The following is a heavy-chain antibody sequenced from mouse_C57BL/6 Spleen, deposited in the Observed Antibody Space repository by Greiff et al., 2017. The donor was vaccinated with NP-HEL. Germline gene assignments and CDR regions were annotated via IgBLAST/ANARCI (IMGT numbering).Heavy chain of an antibody. CDR1: GFTFSDAW. Sequence: EVQRVESGGGLVQPGGSMKLSCAASGFTFSDAWMDWVRQSPEKGLEWVAEIRNKANNHATYYAESVKGRFTISRDDSKSSVYLQMNSLRAEDTGIYYCTRTGPYYFDYWGQGTTLTVSS. CDR3: TRTGPYYFDY. V-gene: IGHV6-6*01. CDR2: IRNKANNHAT. J-gene: IGHJ2*01. D-gene: IGHD4-1*01.